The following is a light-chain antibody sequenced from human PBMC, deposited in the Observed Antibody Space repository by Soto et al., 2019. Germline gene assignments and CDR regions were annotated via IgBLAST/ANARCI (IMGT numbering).Light chain of an antibody. CDR1: QSVGSD. CDR2: DIF. Sequence: EIVMTQSPATLSVSPGERATLSCRASQSVGSDLAWYQQKPGQAPRLVIYDIFTRATGVPPRISGSGSGTEFTLTLSSLQSEDFAVYYCQQYNSWPLTFGGRTKVDIK. CDR3: QQYNSWPLT. V-gene: IGKV3D-15*01. J-gene: IGKJ4*01.